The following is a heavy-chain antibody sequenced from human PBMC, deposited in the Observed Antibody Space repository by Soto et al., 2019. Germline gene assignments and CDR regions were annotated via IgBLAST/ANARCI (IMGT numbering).Heavy chain of an antibody. CDR3: ARDPGWSSCFLCDAFDI. D-gene: IGHD2-2*01. Sequence: QVQLVESGGGVVQPGRSLRLSCAASGFTFSSYAMQWVRQAPGKGLEWVAVISYDGSNKYYAYCVKGRFTISRDNSKYTLYLRMNGLIVEGTAVYYCARDPGWSSCFLCDAFDIGCQGTMVTVSS. CDR2: ISYDGSNK. J-gene: IGHJ3*02. V-gene: IGHV3-30-3*01. CDR1: GFTFSSYA.